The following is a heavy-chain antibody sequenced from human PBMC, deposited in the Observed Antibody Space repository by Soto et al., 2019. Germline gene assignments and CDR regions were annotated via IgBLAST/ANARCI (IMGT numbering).Heavy chain of an antibody. Sequence: ASVKVSCKASGYTFTSYYMHWVRQAPGQGLEWMGIINPSGGSTSYAQKFQGRFTMNRDTSTSTAYMELSSLRSDDTAVYYRAADRKHSGSYYGTYYYFYGREGWGQGTTVTVSS. J-gene: IGHJ6*02. D-gene: IGHD1-26*01. CDR1: GYTFTSYY. CDR3: AADRKHSGSYYGTYYYFYGREG. CDR2: INPSGGST. V-gene: IGHV1-46*01.